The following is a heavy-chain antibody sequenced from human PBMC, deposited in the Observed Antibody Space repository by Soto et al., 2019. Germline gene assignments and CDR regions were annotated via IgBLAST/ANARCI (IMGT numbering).Heavy chain of an antibody. Sequence: EGQLLESGGGLVDPGGSLRLSCAASGFTFSLYAMSWVRQAPGKGLEWVSTIGGSGGDTFYADFVRGRFTISRDNSRNILYLQMNSLRAEDTAVYYCAKDAHGSGWLSDYWGQGTLVTVSS. CDR3: AKDAHGSGWLSDY. D-gene: IGHD3-22*01. CDR1: GFTFSLYA. V-gene: IGHV3-23*01. J-gene: IGHJ4*02. CDR2: IGGSGGDT.